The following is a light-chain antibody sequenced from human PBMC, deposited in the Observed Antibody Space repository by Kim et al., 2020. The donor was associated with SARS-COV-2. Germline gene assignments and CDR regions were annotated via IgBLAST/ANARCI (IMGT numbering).Light chain of an antibody. CDR3: LQHNSYPYS. V-gene: IGKV1-17*03. CDR1: QRISNY. J-gene: IGKJ2*01. CDR2: AAY. Sequence: SASVGDRFPISCRACQRISNYLAWFQQNPGKVPKRLIYAAYSLQSGVPSRFSGSGSGTEFSLTISSLQPEDFATYYCLQHNSYPYSFGQGTKLE.